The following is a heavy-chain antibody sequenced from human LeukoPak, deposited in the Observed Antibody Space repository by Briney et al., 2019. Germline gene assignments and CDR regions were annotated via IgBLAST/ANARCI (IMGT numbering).Heavy chain of an antibody. CDR2: INPNSGGT. D-gene: IGHD6-19*01. CDR1: GYTFTSYD. CDR3: AREEYSSGWYYFDY. V-gene: IGHV1-2*02. J-gene: IGHJ4*02. Sequence: ASVKVSCKASGYTFTSYDINWVRQATGQGLEWMGWINPNSGGTNYAQKFQGRVTMTRGTSISTAYMELSRLRSDDTAVYYCAREEYSSGWYYFDYWGQGTLVTVSS.